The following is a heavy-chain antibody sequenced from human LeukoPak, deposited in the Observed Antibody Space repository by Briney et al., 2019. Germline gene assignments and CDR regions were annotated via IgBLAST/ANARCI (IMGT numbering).Heavy chain of an antibody. CDR2: IGSDGTKK. CDR3: ARQMTSTRLFDS. D-gene: IGHD5/OR15-5a*01. V-gene: IGHV3-30*04. CDR1: GFIFSDHP. J-gene: IGHJ4*02. Sequence: GGSLRLPCVASGFIFSDHPFHWVRQSPDKGLEWVALIGSDGTKKYYADFVQGRFTVSRENSKNTLFLQMNTLRADDTAVYFCARQMTSTRLFDSWGQGTLVTVSS.